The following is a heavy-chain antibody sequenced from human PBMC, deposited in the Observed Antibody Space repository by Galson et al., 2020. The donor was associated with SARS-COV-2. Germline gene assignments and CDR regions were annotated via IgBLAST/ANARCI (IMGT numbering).Heavy chain of an antibody. CDR1: GDSISSSTYF. CDR3: AREHQWALDS. D-gene: IGHD1-26*01. Sequence: SETLSLTCIVSGDSISSSTYFWGWIRQSPGKGLEWIGNLYFTGSTYLNPALKGRITMSVDTSKNQLSLKLTSVTAADTAVYYCAREHQWALDSWGQGILVTVSS. CDR2: LYFTGST. J-gene: IGHJ4*02. V-gene: IGHV4-39*07.